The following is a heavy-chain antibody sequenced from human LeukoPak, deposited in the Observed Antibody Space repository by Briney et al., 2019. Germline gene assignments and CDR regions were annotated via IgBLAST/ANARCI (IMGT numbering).Heavy chain of an antibody. Sequence: GGSLSLSWAASGFTFSSYAMSWFRKAPGKGLDWVSAISGSGGSTYYADSVKGRFTISRDNSKNTLYLQMNSLRAEDTAVYYCAKHRTTVTPLPRIDYWGQGTLVTVSS. V-gene: IGHV3-23*01. CDR2: ISGSGGST. CDR1: GFTFSSYA. J-gene: IGHJ4*02. D-gene: IGHD4-17*01. CDR3: AKHRTTVTPLPRIDY.